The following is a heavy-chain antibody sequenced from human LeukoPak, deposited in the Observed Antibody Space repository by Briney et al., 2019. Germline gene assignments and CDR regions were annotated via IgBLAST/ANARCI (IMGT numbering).Heavy chain of an antibody. V-gene: IGHV4-39*01. CDR1: GVSINSSSYY. J-gene: IGHJ3*02. Sequence: SETLSLTCTVSGVSINSSSYYWGWIRQPPGKGLEWIGTIYYSGSTYYNPSLKSRVTISVDTSKNQFSLKLSSVTASDTAVYHCARRFAPSRNDAFDIWGQGTMVTVSS. D-gene: IGHD3-10*01. CDR3: ARRFAPSRNDAFDI. CDR2: IYYSGST.